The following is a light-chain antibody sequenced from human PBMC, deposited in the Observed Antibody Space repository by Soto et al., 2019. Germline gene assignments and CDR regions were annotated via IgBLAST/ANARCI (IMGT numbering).Light chain of an antibody. V-gene: IGKV3-15*01. CDR3: QQYNNWPRWT. CDR2: GAS. J-gene: IGKJ1*01. Sequence: EIVMTQSPATLSMYPGERATLSCRASQSVSSNLAWYHQKPGQAPRLLIYGASTRATGIPARFSGSGSGTEFTLTISSLQSEDFAVYYCQQYNNWPRWTFGQGTKVDIK. CDR1: QSVSSN.